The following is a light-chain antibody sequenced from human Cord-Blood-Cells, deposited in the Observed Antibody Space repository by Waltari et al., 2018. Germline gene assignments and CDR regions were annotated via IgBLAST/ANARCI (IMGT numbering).Light chain of an antibody. CDR3: QQYNNLWT. V-gene: IGKV3-15*01. CDR1: QSVSST. J-gene: IGKJ1*01. CDR2: GAP. Sequence: EIVMTQSPATLPVSPGERATLTCRASQSVSSTLAWYQQKPGQAPRLLIYGAPPRPTGIPARFSGSGSGTEFTLTISSLRSEDFAVYYCQQYNNLWTFGQGTKVEIK.